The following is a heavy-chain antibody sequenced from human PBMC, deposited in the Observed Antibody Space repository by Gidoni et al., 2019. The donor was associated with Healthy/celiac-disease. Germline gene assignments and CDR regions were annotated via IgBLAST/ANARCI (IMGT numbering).Heavy chain of an antibody. V-gene: IGHV3-23*01. CDR3: AKGKDTAMVTDY. J-gene: IGHJ4*02. D-gene: IGHD5-18*01. Sequence: TISRDNSKNTLYLQMNSLRAEDTAVYYCAKGKDTAMVTDYWGQGTLVTVSS.